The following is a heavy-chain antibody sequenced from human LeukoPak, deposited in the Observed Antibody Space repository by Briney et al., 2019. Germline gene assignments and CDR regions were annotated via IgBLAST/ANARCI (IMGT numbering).Heavy chain of an antibody. J-gene: IGHJ4*02. CDR1: GFTFSDYA. V-gene: IGHV3-30*01. Sequence: PGGSLRLSCAASGFTFSDYAMHWVRQAPGKGLEWVSVISYDGSRKYYADSVKGRFTISRDNSKNTLYLQMNSLRTEDTAVYYCARDMTTILGYSSSWERKPFDYWGQGTLVTVSS. CDR3: ARDMTTILGYSSSWERKPFDY. D-gene: IGHD6-13*01. CDR2: ISYDGSRK.